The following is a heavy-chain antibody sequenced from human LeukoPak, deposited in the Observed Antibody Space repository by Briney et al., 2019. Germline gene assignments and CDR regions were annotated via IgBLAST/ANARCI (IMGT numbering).Heavy chain of an antibody. Sequence: PSETLSLTCTVSGGSISDYLWSWLRQSPGQGPEWIGYISSRGTNYNPSLGSRVTISKDTPKNRFSLKLSSVTAADTAVYYCARDKSLRGNWFGNDYWGQGTLVTVSS. CDR3: ARDKSLRGNWFGNDY. CDR2: ISSRGT. V-gene: IGHV4-59*01. J-gene: IGHJ4*02. CDR1: GGSISDYL. D-gene: IGHD3-10*01.